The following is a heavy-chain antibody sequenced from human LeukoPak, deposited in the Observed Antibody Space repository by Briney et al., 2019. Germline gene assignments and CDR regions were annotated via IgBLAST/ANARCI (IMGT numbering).Heavy chain of an antibody. D-gene: IGHD6-19*01. J-gene: IGHJ4*02. CDR2: ISGGGGST. CDR1: GFTFNNYA. Sequence: GGSLRLSCAASGFTFNNYAMSWVRQATGKGLEWVSGISGGGGSTYYADSVKGRFTISKDNSKNTLYLRMNSLRAEDTAVYYCAKDEGLAVACNFDYWGQGTLVTVSS. V-gene: IGHV3-23*01. CDR3: AKDEGLAVACNFDY.